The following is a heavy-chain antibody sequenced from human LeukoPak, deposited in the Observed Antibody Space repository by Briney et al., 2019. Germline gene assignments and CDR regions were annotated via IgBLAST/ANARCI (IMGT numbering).Heavy chain of an antibody. D-gene: IGHD4-11*01. CDR2: IRWNSGGI. Sequence: GGSLRLSCAASGFTFDDYALHWVPHAPGKGLEWVSGIRWNSGGIHSADSVKGRFTLSRDKPKNSLYLQMNSLRAEDTALYYCGIGVRLQSLDYWGEGTLVTVSS. CDR1: GFTFDDYA. CDR3: GIGVRLQSLDY. V-gene: IGHV3-9*01. J-gene: IGHJ4*02.